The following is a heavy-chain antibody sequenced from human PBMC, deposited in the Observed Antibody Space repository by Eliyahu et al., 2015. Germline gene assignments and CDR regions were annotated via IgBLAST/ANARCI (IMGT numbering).Heavy chain of an antibody. CDR2: ISWNSAGI. D-gene: IGHD5-18*01. CDR1: GFPFDNYA. CDR3: AKDIGYSXAYDF. J-gene: IGHJ4*02. Sequence: EVQLVESGGGLVQPGKSLRLSCAASGFPFDNYAMPWVRQAPGKGLGWVSGISWNSAGIEYADSVRGRFTISRDNAKNSLYLEMNTLRPEDTALYYCAKDIGYSXAYDFWGQGTLVTVS. V-gene: IGHV3-9*01.